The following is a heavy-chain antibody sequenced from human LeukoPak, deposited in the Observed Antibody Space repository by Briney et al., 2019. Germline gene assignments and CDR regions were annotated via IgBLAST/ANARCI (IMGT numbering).Heavy chain of an antibody. CDR3: ARMTPDSPSSDY. D-gene: IGHD2-15*01. J-gene: IGHJ4*02. CDR1: GFSLSTPEMC. V-gene: IGHV2-70*17. Sequence: SGPALVKPTQTLTLTCTFSGFSLSTPEMCVTWIRQPPGKALEWLARIDWDDDKFYSPSLRTRLTISKDTPKNQVVLRMTNMDPVDTGTYYCARMTPDSPSSDYWGQGALITVSS. CDR2: IDWDDDK.